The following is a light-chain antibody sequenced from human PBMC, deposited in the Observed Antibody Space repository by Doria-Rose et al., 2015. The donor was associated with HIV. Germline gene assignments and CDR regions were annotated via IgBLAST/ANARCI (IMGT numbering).Light chain of an antibody. CDR1: QSVLYSSNNKNY. J-gene: IGKJ1*01. V-gene: IGKV4-1*01. CDR3: QQYYSIPRT. CDR2: WAS. Sequence: VLTQSPDSLTVSLGERATINCKSSQSVLYSSNNKNYLAWYQQKTGQPPKLLIYWASTRESGVPDRFSGSGSGTDFTLTISSLQAEDVAVYYCQQYYSIPRTFGQGTKVEIK.